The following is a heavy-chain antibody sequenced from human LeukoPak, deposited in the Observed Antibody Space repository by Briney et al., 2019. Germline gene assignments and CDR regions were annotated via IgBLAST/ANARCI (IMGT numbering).Heavy chain of an antibody. D-gene: IGHD3-16*01. CDR1: GYTFTGYY. CDR3: ARDLGGLVPSDY. J-gene: IGHJ4*02. V-gene: IGHV1-2*02. Sequence: ASVKVSCKASGYTFTGYYMHWVRQAPGQGLEWMGWINPNSGGTNYAQKFQGRVTMTRDTSISTAYMELGRLRSDDTAVYYCARDLGGLVPSDYWGQGTLVTVSS. CDR2: INPNSGGT.